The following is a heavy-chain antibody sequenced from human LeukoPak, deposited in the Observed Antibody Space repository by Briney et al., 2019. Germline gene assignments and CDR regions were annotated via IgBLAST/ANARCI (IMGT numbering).Heavy chain of an antibody. Sequence: PSETLSLTCTVSGGSINSYYWTWIRQPAGKGLEWIGRIYTSGNTNYSPSLKSRVTMSLDTSKNQFSLKLSSVTAADTAVYYCAGSIRSGYRGIESPTYYYYYMVVWGKGTTVTVSS. J-gene: IGHJ6*03. V-gene: IGHV4-4*07. CDR2: IYTSGNT. D-gene: IGHD3-3*01. CDR1: GGSINSYY. CDR3: AGSIRSGYRGIESPTYYYYYMVV.